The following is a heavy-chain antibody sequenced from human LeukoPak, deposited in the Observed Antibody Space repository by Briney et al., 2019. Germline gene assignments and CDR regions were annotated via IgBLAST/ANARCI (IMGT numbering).Heavy chain of an antibody. CDR2: IYHDGTT. CDR1: GFTFSSYG. Sequence: GSLSLSCAASGFTFSSYGMHWVRQPPGKGLEWIGEIYHDGTTNYNPSLKSRVTISLDKSKNQFSLTLNSVTAADTALYYCASGDTTAWELLKYWGQGTLVTVSS. J-gene: IGHJ4*02. D-gene: IGHD1-26*01. CDR3: ASGDTTAWELLKY. V-gene: IGHV4-4*02.